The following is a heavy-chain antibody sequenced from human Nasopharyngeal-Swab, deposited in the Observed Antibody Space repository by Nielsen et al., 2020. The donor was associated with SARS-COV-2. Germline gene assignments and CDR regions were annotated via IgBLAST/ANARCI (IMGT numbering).Heavy chain of an antibody. Sequence: GGSLRLSCAASGFTFDDYAMHWVRQAPGKGLEWVSGISWNSGSIGYADSVKGRFTISRDNAKNSLYLQMNSLRAEDTALYYCAKDFYDILTGGVDYWGQGTLVTASS. CDR3: AKDFYDILTGGVDY. CDR1: GFTFDDYA. V-gene: IGHV3-9*01. CDR2: ISWNSGSI. D-gene: IGHD3-9*01. J-gene: IGHJ4*02.